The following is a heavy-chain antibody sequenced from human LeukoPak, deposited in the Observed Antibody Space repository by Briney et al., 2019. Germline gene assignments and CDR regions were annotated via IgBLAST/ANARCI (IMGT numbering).Heavy chain of an antibody. J-gene: IGHJ4*02. D-gene: IGHD3-22*01. CDR3: ARALSGDYYGSGGFDF. CDR2: IYYSGST. CDR1: GGSISSSSYY. V-gene: IGHV4-39*07. Sequence: PSETLSLTCTVSGGSISSSSYYWGWIRQPPGKGLEWIGSIYYSGSTYFNPSLRSRVTISVDTSKNQLSLKLSSVTAADTAVYYCARALSGDYYGSGGFDFWGQGTLVTVSS.